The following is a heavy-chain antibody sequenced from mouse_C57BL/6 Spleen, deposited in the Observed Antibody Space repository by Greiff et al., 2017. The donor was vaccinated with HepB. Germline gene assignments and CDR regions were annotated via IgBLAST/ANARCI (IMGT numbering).Heavy chain of an antibody. CDR1: GYTFTSYW. J-gene: IGHJ2*01. Sequence: EVQLQQSGTVLARPGASVKMSCKTSGYTFTSYWMHWVKQRPGQGLEWIGAIYPGNSDTSYNQKFKGKAKLTAVTSASTAYMELSSLTNEASAVYYCTRWRDYSYYFDYWGQGTTLTVSS. CDR3: TRWRDYSYYFDY. CDR2: IYPGNSDT. V-gene: IGHV1-5*01. D-gene: IGHD1-1*01.